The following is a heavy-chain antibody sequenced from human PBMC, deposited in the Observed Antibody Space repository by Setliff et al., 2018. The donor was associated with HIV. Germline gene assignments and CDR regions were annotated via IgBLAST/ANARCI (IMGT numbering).Heavy chain of an antibody. Sequence: LSLTCAVSGYSISSDYYWGWIRQPPGKGLEWIGSIYQSGSTYYNPSLKSRVTISVDTSKNQFSLKLSSVTAADTAVYYCARGPLTIFGVVIIPNYFDYWGQGTRVT. CDR2: IYQSGST. J-gene: IGHJ4*02. V-gene: IGHV4-38-2*01. CDR3: ARGPLTIFGVVIIPNYFDY. D-gene: IGHD3-3*01. CDR1: GYSISSDYY.